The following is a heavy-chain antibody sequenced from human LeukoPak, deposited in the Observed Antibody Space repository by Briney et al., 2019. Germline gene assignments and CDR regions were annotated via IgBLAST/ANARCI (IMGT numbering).Heavy chain of an antibody. CDR2: ISGSGGST. CDR3: AKDRGIAARPSVFDY. Sequence: GGSLRLSCAASGFTFSSYAMSWVRQAPGKGLEWVSGISGSGGSTYYADSVKGRFTISRDNSKNTLYLQMNSLRAEDTAVYYCAKDRGIAARPSVFDYWGQGTLVTVSS. CDR1: GFTFSSYA. D-gene: IGHD6-6*01. J-gene: IGHJ4*02. V-gene: IGHV3-23*01.